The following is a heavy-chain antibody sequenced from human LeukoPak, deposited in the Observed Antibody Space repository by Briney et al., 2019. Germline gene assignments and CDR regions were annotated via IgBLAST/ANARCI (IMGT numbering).Heavy chain of an antibody. CDR3: ARDGLSYFGRGNFDY. V-gene: IGHV4-59*01. CDR2: IHYSGST. CDR1: GGSISNYY. J-gene: IGHJ4*02. D-gene: IGHD1-26*01. Sequence: SETLSLTCTVSGGSISNYYWTWIRQSPGKGLEWIGYIHYSGSTRYNPSVQSRVTISVDISKNQFSLKLTSVSAADTAVYYCARDGLSYFGRGNFDYWGQGSLVTVSS.